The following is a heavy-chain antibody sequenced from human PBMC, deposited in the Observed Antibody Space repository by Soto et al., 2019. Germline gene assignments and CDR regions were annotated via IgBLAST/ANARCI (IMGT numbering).Heavy chain of an antibody. V-gene: IGHV3-30*18. D-gene: IGHD5-18*01. CDR1: GFTFSSYG. J-gene: IGHJ4*02. CDR2: ISYDGSNK. Sequence: PGGSLRLSCAASGFTFSSYGMHWVRQAPGKGLEWVAVISYDGSNKYYADSVKGRFTISRDNSKNTLYLQMNSLRAEDTAVYYCAKVRIKRGYSQEYFDYWGQGTLVTVSS. CDR3: AKVRIKRGYSQEYFDY.